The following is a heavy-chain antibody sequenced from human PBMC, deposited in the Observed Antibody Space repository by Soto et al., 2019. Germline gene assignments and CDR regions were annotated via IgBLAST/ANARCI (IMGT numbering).Heavy chain of an antibody. CDR3: ARDNWNSY. J-gene: IGHJ4*02. D-gene: IGHD1-1*01. CDR1: GFTFNIYW. V-gene: IGHV3-74*01. CDR2: IDNDGSAT. Sequence: EVQLVESGGGLVQPGGSLRLSCVASGFTFNIYWMHWARQAPGKGLEWVSRIDNDGSATTYADSVKGRFTISRDNAKNTLFLQMNTLRVDDTAVYYCARDNWNSYWGQGTLVTVSS.